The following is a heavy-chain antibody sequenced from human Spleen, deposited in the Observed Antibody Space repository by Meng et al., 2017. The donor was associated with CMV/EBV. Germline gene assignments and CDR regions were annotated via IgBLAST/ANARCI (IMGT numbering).Heavy chain of an antibody. Sequence: GRSLRLSCAASGFNLGNMHWVRQAPGMGLEWVAFMRFAVSDKYYADSVKGRFTISRDNSKNTLYLQMNSPRTEDTAVYYCARDFEWTFDYWGQGTMVTVSS. CDR3: ARDFEWTFDY. D-gene: IGHD3-3*01. J-gene: IGHJ4*02. V-gene: IGHV3-33*01. CDR2: MRFAVSDK. CDR1: GFNLGN.